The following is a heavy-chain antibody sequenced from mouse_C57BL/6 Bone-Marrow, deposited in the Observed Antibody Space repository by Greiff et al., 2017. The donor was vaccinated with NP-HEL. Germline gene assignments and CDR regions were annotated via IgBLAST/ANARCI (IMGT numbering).Heavy chain of an antibody. D-gene: IGHD4-1*01. CDR1: GFTFSSYA. Sequence: DVQLQESGGGLVKPGGSLKLSCAASGFTFSSYAMSWVRQTPEKRLEWVATISDGGSYTYYPDNVKGRFTISRDNAKNNLYLQMSHLKSEDTAMYYCARDNWERFAYWGQGTLVTVSA. CDR2: ISDGGSYT. V-gene: IGHV5-4*01. J-gene: IGHJ3*01. CDR3: ARDNWERFAY.